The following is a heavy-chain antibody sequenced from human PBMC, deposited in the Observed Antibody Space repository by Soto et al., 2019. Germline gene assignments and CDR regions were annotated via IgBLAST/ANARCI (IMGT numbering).Heavy chain of an antibody. D-gene: IGHD3-3*01. CDR3: AQIWSGIPRDAFDI. J-gene: IGHJ3*02. Sequence: SETLSLTCTVSGGSISSGDYYWSWIRQPPGKGLEWIGYIYYSGSTYYNPSLKSRVTISVDTSKNQFSLKLSSVTAADTAVYYCAQIWSGIPRDAFDIWGQGTMVTDSS. CDR2: IYYSGST. V-gene: IGHV4-30-4*01. CDR1: GGSISSGDYY.